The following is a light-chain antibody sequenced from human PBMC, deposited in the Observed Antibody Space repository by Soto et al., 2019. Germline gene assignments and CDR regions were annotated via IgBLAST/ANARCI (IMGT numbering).Light chain of an antibody. Sequence: IVLTQSPGTLSLSPGEGATLSCRASQSVSGSYLAWYQQRPGQAPRLVIYGASRRATGIPVRFSGSGSGTDFTLSIGRLEPEDFAVYYCQQYGTSPTTFGPGTKVDIK. CDR3: QQYGTSPTT. CDR2: GAS. V-gene: IGKV3-20*01. J-gene: IGKJ3*01. CDR1: QSVSGSY.